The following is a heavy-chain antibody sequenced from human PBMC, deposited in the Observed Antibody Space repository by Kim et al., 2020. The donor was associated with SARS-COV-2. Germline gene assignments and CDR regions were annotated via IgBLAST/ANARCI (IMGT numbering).Heavy chain of an antibody. CDR1: GYSFTSYW. J-gene: IGHJ5*02. CDR2: IYPDDSDT. Sequence: GESLKISCKGSGYSFTSYWIGWVRLMPGKGLEWMGIIYPDDSDTRYSPSFQGQVTISADKSISTAYLQWSSLKASDTAIYYCARGPINYFDSSGSPFDPWGQGTLVTVSS. CDR3: ARGPINYFDSSGSPFDP. D-gene: IGHD3-22*01. V-gene: IGHV5-51*01.